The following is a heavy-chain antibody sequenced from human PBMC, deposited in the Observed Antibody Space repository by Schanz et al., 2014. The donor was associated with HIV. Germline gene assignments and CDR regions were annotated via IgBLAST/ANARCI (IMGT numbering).Heavy chain of an antibody. Sequence: VQLVQSGGGVVQPGRSLRLSCAVSGFRFSSHAMTWVRQAPGKGLEWVSGISISGETTYYADSVKGRFTISRDNSKNTLYLQMNSLRVEDTAVYYCAKDTVARLVVPEGGMDVWGQGTTVTVSS. D-gene: IGHD2-2*01. CDR2: ISISGETT. CDR1: GFRFSSHA. J-gene: IGHJ6*02. CDR3: AKDTVARLVVPEGGMDV. V-gene: IGHV3-23*04.